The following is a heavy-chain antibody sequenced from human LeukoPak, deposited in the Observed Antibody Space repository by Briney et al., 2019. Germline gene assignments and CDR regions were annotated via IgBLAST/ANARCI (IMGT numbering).Heavy chain of an antibody. CDR1: GGSISSGLYS. V-gene: IGHV4-30-2*01. D-gene: IGHD3-22*01. J-gene: IGHJ4*02. CDR3: ARGGNYYDSSPLDY. CDR2: IYHTGST. Sequence: SETLSLTCDVSGGSISSGLYSWSWIRQPLGKGLEWIGYIYHTGSTYYNPSLKSRVTISVDTSKNQFSLKLSSVTAADTAVYYCARGGNYYDSSPLDYWGQGTLVTVSS.